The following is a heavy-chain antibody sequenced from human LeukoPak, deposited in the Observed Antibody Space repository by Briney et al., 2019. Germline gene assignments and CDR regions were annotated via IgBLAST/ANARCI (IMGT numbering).Heavy chain of an antibody. D-gene: IGHD3-3*01. CDR1: GFTFSSYS. J-gene: IGHJ4*02. Sequence: GSLRLSCAASGFTFSSYSMNWVRQPPGKGLDWIGTFYYSGSNYYNPSLKSRVTISVDTSKNQFSLKLSSVTAADTAVYYCARWMRLHNNYDFEDYWGQGTLVTVSS. CDR2: FYYSGSN. V-gene: IGHV4-59*04. CDR3: ARWMRLHNNYDFEDY.